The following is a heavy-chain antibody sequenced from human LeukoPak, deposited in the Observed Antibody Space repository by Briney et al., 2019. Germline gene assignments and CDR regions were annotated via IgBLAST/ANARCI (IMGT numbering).Heavy chain of an antibody. J-gene: IGHJ4*02. CDR3: ARDDNTYYYDSSGPATGGFDY. D-gene: IGHD3-22*01. CDR1: GFTFDDYA. CDR2: IRWNSGNI. V-gene: IGHV3-9*01. Sequence: GGSLRLSCAASGFTFDDYAMHWVRQAPGKGLEWVSGIRWNSGNIGYADSVKGRFTISRDNAKNSLYLQMNSLRAEDTAVYYCARDDNTYYYDSSGPATGGFDYWGQGTLVTVSS.